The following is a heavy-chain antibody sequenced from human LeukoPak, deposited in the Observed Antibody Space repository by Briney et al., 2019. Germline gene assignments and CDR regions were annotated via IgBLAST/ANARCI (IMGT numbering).Heavy chain of an antibody. CDR3: ARRPSGYCSGGSCYDYPFDY. J-gene: IGHJ4*02. CDR1: GGSLSTYY. D-gene: IGHD2-15*01. V-gene: IGHV4-59*08. CDR2: IYYSGST. Sequence: PSETLSLTCTVSGGSLSTYYWSWIRQPPGKGLEWIGYIYYSGSTNYNPSLKSRVTISVDTSKNQFSLKLSSVTAADTAVYYCARRPSGYCSGGSCYDYPFDYWGQGTLVTVSS.